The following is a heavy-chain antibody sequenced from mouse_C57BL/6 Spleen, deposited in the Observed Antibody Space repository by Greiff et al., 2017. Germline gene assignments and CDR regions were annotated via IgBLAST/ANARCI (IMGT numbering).Heavy chain of an antibody. CDR2: IWRGGST. CDR1: GFSLTSYG. CDR3: AHPLTGVYAMDY. J-gene: IGHJ4*01. D-gene: IGHD4-1*01. Sequence: VKLVESGPGLVQPSQSLSITCTVSGFSLTSYGVHWVRQSPGKGLEWLGVIWRGGSTDYNAAFMSRLSITKDNSKSQVFFKMNSLQADDTAIYSCAHPLTGVYAMDYWGQGTSVTVSS. V-gene: IGHV2-5*01.